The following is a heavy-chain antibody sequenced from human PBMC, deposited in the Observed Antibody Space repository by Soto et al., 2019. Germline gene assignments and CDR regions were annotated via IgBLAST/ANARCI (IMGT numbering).Heavy chain of an antibody. CDR1: GFTFSDYY. CDR3: AGFARYGDYGESFDS. J-gene: IGHJ4*02. D-gene: IGHD4-17*01. Sequence: QVQLVESGGGLVKPGGSLTLSCAASGFTFSDYYMSWIRQAPGKGLEWVSYISHTGTTIYYADSVKGRFTISRDNAKNSLYLQMNSLRAEDTAVYYCAGFARYGDYGESFDSWGQGTLVTVSS. CDR2: ISHTGTTI. V-gene: IGHV3-11*01.